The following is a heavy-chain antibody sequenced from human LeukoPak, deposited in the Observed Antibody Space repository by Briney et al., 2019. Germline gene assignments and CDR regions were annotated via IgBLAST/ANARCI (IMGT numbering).Heavy chain of an antibody. Sequence: SETLSLTCTVSGGSISSYYWSWIRQPPGKGLEWIGYIYYSGSTNYNPSLKSRVTISVDTSKNQFSLKLSSVTAADTAVYYCARLIHNVDTAMVTTRGNDYYYYYMDVWGKGTTVTVSS. CDR1: GGSISSYY. CDR3: ARLIHNVDTAMVTTRGNDYYYYYMDV. D-gene: IGHD5-18*01. CDR2: IYYSGST. V-gene: IGHV4-59*01. J-gene: IGHJ6*03.